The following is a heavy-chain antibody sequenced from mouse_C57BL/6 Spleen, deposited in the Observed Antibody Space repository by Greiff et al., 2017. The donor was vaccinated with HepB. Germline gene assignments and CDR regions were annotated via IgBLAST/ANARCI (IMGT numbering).Heavy chain of an antibody. J-gene: IGHJ4*01. CDR1: GYTFTDYY. D-gene: IGHD2-4*01. CDR2: INPYNGGT. CDR3: ARDDYARVYAMDY. Sequence: EVQLQQSGPVLVKPGASVKMSCKASGYTFTDYYMNWVKQSHGKSLEWIGVINPYNGGTSYNQKFKGKATLTVDKSSSTAYMELNSLTSEDSAVYYCARDDYARVYAMDYWGQGTSVTVSS. V-gene: IGHV1-19*01.